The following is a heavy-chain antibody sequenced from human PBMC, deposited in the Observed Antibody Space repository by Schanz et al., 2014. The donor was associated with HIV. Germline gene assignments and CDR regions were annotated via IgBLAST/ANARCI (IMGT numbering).Heavy chain of an antibody. CDR2: INPNSGGT. J-gene: IGHJ5*02. D-gene: IGHD2-2*02. CDR3: ARDVSVDCTGINNCYTRKWFDP. Sequence: QVQLVQSGTEVAQPGASVKVSCKTSGYTFTGYFMHWVRQAPGQGLEWMGWINPNSGGTNYAQKFQGRVTMTRDTSISTAYMEMRRLRSDDTAVYYCARDVSVDCTGINNCYTRKWFDPWGQGTLVTVSS. V-gene: IGHV1-2*02. CDR1: GYTFTGYF.